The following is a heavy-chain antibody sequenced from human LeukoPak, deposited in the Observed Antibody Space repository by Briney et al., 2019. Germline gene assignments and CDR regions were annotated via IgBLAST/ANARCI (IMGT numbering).Heavy chain of an antibody. D-gene: IGHD3-16*01. CDR1: GGSISSSSYY. V-gene: IGHV4-39*01. CDR3: ARHPAYTMGRDNRFDP. CDR2: IYYSGST. Sequence: PSETLSLTCTVSGGSISSSSYYWGWIRQPPGKGLEWIGSIYYSGSTYYNPSLKSRVTISVDTSKNQFSLKLSSVTAADTAVYYCARHPAYTMGRDNRFDPWGQGTLVTVSS. J-gene: IGHJ5*02.